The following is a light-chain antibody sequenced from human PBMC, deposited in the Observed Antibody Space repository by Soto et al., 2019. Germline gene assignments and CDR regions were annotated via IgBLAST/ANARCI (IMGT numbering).Light chain of an antibody. CDR2: AAS. Sequence: DIQMTPSPSSLSASVGDRVTITCRASQSISNYLNWYQQKPRKAPKLLMYAASSLQSGVPSRFGGSGSGTAFTLTISSLPPEDFATYYCQQSYSTPRTFGQGTKVESK. CDR3: QQSYSTPRT. V-gene: IGKV1-39*01. J-gene: IGKJ1*01. CDR1: QSISNY.